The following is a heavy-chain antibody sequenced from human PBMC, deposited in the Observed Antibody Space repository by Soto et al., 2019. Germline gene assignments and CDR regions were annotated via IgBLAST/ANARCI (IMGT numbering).Heavy chain of an antibody. CDR1: GFTFSSYW. V-gene: IGHV3-74*01. Sequence: EVQLVESGGGLVQPGGSLRLSCAVSGFTFSSYWMHWVRQAPGKGLVWVSRIKTDGSSTNYADSVKGRFTISRDNAKNTLYLQLNSLRGEDTAVYYCARVGSVSYWFYYWGQGTLVTVSS. D-gene: IGHD1-26*01. CDR3: ARVGSVSYWFYY. CDR2: IKTDGSST. J-gene: IGHJ4*02.